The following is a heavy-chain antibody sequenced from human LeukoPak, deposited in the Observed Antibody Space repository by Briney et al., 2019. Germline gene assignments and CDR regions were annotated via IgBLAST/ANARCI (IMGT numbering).Heavy chain of an antibody. V-gene: IGHV3-23*01. Sequence: GGSLRLSCAVSGLTFSTYTMSWVRQAPGKGLEWVSAISASGGSTFYADSVKGRFTISRDNSKNTLYLQVNSLRAEDTAVYYCAKEAGSSGYYSDYWGQGTLVTVSS. CDR3: AKEAGSSGYYSDY. CDR2: ISASGGST. CDR1: GLTFSTYT. D-gene: IGHD3-22*01. J-gene: IGHJ4*02.